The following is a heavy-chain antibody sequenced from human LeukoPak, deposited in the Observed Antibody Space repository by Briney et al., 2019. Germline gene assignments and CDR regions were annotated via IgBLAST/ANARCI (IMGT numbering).Heavy chain of an antibody. Sequence: SETLSLTCTVSGVCISSYYWSWIRQPPGKGLEWIGEINHSGSTNYNPSLKSRVTISLDTSRNQFSLKLSSVTAADTAVYYCAKWGIGNNWDIDDHWGQGTLVTVSS. CDR3: AKWGIGNNWDIDDH. CDR2: INHSGST. D-gene: IGHD1-1*01. CDR1: GVCISSYY. V-gene: IGHV4-34*01. J-gene: IGHJ4*02.